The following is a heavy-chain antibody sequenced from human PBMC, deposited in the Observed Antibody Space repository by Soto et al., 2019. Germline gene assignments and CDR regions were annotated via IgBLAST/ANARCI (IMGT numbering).Heavy chain of an antibody. Sequence: QVHLVQSGAEVKKPGYSVKISCKVSGGTFSGYTINWVRQAPGQGLEWMGRIIPVLDIANYAENFQGRVTITADKSTNTAYMELSSLRSEDTAVYYCARRGDSSGFGAFQHWGQGTLVTVSS. CDR1: GGTFSGYT. V-gene: IGHV1-69*02. D-gene: IGHD3-22*01. J-gene: IGHJ1*01. CDR2: IIPVLDIA. CDR3: ARRGDSSGFGAFQH.